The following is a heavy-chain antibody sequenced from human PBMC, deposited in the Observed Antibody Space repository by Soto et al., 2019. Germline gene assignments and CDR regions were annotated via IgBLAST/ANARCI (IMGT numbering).Heavy chain of an antibody. J-gene: IGHJ6*02. CDR3: ARHIGDSSGYYYAYYYYGMDV. V-gene: IGHV5-51*01. Sequence: GESLKISCKGSGYSFTSYWIGWVRQMPGKGLEWMGIIYPGDSDTRYSPSFQGQVTISADKSISTAYLQWSSLKASDTAMYYCARHIGDSSGYYYAYYYYGMDVWGQGTTVTVSS. D-gene: IGHD3-22*01. CDR1: GYSFTSYW. CDR2: IYPGDSDT.